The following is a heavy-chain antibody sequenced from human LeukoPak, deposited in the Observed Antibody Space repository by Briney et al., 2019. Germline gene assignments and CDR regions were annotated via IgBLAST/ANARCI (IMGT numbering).Heavy chain of an antibody. CDR3: ARDIAAAGLFFDY. V-gene: IGHV3-7*01. CDR2: MKYDGSEK. CDR1: GFTFSSYW. D-gene: IGHD6-13*01. Sequence: GGSLRLSCAASGFTFSSYWMSWVRQAPGRGLEWVANMKYDGSEKDYVDSVKGRFTISRDNAKNSLYLQMNSLRAEDTAVYYCARDIAAAGLFFDYWGQGTLVTVSS. J-gene: IGHJ4*02.